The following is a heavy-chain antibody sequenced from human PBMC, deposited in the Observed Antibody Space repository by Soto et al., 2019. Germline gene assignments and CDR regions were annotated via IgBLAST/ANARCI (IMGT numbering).Heavy chain of an antibody. CDR3: TTDPAYGRGRY. J-gene: IGHJ4*02. V-gene: IGHV3-15*01. CDR1: GFTFNTAW. D-gene: IGHD4-17*01. CDR2: IKTKTEGGTT. Sequence: PGGSLRLSCVASGFTFNTAWLNWVRQAPGKGLEWVGRIKTKTEGGTTDYAAPVKGRFTISRDDSKNRMHLQMDSLNTEDTAVYYCTTDPAYGRGRYWGRGILVTVSS.